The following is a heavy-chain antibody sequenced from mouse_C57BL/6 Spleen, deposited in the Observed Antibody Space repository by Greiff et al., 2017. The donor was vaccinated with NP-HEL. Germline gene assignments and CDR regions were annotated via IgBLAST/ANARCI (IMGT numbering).Heavy chain of an antibody. J-gene: IGHJ2*01. D-gene: IGHD1-1*01. Sequence: VESGGGLVQPGGSLSLSCAASGFTFTDYYMSWVRQPPGKALEWLGFIRNKANGYTTEYSASVKGRFTISRDNSQSILYLQMNALRAEDSATYYCARSPTVVASDYFDYWGQGTTLTVSS. V-gene: IGHV7-3*01. CDR3: ARSPTVVASDYFDY. CDR1: GFTFTDYY. CDR2: IRNKANGYTT.